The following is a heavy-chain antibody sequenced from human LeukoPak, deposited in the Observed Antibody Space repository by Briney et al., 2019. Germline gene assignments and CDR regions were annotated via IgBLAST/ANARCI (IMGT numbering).Heavy chain of an antibody. D-gene: IGHD3-10*01. Sequence: SQTLSLTCTVSGGSISSGSYYWSWIRQPAGKGLEWIGRIYTSGSTNYNPSLKSRVTISVDTSKNQFSLKLSSVTAADTAVYYCAGAMEGFGEFDAFDIWGQGTMVTVSS. V-gene: IGHV4-61*02. CDR2: IYTSGST. CDR3: AGAMEGFGEFDAFDI. CDR1: GGSISSGSYY. J-gene: IGHJ3*02.